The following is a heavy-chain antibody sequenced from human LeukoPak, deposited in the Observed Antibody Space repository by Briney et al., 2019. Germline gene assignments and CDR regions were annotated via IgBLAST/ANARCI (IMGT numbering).Heavy chain of an antibody. CDR2: IYPGDSET. D-gene: IGHD2-15*01. CDR3: VRAVGYCSSGSCYYYDY. V-gene: IGHV5-51*01. J-gene: IGHJ4*02. Sequence: GESLKISCKGSGYRFSSYWIGWVRQMPGKGLEWMGIIYPGDSETRYSPSFKGQVTISADKSISTAYLQWSSLKASDTAMYYCVRAVGYCSSGSCYYYDYWGQGTLVTVSS. CDR1: GYRFSSYW.